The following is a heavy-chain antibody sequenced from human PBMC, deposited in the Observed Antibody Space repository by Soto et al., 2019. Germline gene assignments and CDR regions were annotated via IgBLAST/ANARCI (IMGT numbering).Heavy chain of an antibody. CDR2: IRSKANSYAT. Sequence: EVQLVESGGGLVQPGGSLKLSCAASGFTFSGSAMHWVRQASGKGLEWVGRIRSKANSYATAYAASVKGRFTISRDDSTNTAYLQMNSLKTEDTDVYYCIRHVRVYDSSGSFQFYYYYYGMDVWGQGTTVNVSS. CDR1: GFTFSGSA. J-gene: IGHJ6*02. V-gene: IGHV3-73*02. D-gene: IGHD3-22*01. CDR3: IRHVRVYDSSGSFQFYYYYYGMDV.